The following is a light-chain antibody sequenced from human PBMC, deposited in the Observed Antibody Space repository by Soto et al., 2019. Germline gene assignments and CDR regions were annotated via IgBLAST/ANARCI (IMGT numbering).Light chain of an antibody. CDR3: QKYNSAPLT. Sequence: EIVMTQSPASLSVSPGDGATLSCRASQTVASNLAWYQQKPGQGPRLLIHGASTRAAGVPARFSGSGSGTDFTLTVTSLQPEDVGTYYCQKYNSAPLTFGGGTKVEIK. V-gene: IGKV3-15*01. CDR1: QTVASN. CDR2: GAS. J-gene: IGKJ4*01.